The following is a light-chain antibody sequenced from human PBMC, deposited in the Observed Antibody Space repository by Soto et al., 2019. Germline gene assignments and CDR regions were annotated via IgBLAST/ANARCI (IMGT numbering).Light chain of an antibody. CDR2: GAS. Sequence: EIVLTQSPGILSLSPGERATLACRASQSISSDHLAWYQQKPGQAPRLRIYGASTRATGIPARFSGSGSGTEFTLTISSLQSEDFAVYYCQQYNNWPKTFGQGTKVDIK. V-gene: IGKV3-15*01. CDR1: QSISSD. J-gene: IGKJ1*01. CDR3: QQYNNWPKT.